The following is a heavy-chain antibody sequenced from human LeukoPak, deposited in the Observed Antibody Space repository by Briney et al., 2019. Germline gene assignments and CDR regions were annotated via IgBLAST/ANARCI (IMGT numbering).Heavy chain of an antibody. CDR3: ARALSYYYDSSGPYFDY. J-gene: IGHJ4*02. Sequence: GGSLRLSCAASGLSLSSDNMHWVRQAPGGGLEWVSYISSSGSTIYYADSVKGRFTISRDNAKNSLYLQMNSLRAEDTAVYYCARALSYYYDSSGPYFDYWGQGTLVTVSS. CDR2: ISSSGSTI. D-gene: IGHD3-22*01. CDR1: GLSLSSDN. V-gene: IGHV3-48*03.